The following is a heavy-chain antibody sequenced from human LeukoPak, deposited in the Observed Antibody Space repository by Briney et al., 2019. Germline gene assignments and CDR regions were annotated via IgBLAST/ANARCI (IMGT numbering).Heavy chain of an antibody. D-gene: IGHD3-16*02. Sequence: GASLRLSCAPSGFTFDDYAMHWVRQAPGKGLEWVSLVSGSGHSTYYADSMKGRFTISRDNSKNSLYVQMNSLRTEDTALYFCAKDKVITFGGFIGDWGQGTLVTV. CDR3: AKDKVITFGGFIGD. CDR2: VSGSGHST. CDR1: GFTFDDYA. V-gene: IGHV3-43*02. J-gene: IGHJ4*02.